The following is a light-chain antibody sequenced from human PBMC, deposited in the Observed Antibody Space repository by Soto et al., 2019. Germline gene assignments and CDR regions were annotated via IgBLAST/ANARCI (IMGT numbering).Light chain of an antibody. J-gene: IGKJ1*01. V-gene: IGKV1-39*01. CDR3: QQSYSTLRT. Sequence: DIQMTQSPTSLPASVGDRVTITCRASQSISSYFNWYQQKPGKAPKLLIYDATNLQSGVPSRFSGSGSGTDFTLTISSLQPEDFATYYCQQSYSTLRTFGQGTKVEIK. CDR2: DAT. CDR1: QSISSY.